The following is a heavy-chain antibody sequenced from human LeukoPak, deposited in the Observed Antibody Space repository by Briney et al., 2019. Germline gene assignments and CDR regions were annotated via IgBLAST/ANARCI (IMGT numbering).Heavy chain of an antibody. V-gene: IGHV3-23*01. CDR2: ISGSGGNT. D-gene: IGHD1-14*01. CDR1: GFTFNTYA. CDR3: AKPARTDYADY. Sequence: GGSLRLSCAASGFTFNTYAMSWVRQAPGKGLEWVSAISGSGGNTYYADSVKGRFTISRDNSKNTLYLQMNSPRAEDTAVYYCAKPARTDYADYWGQGTLVTVSS. J-gene: IGHJ4*02.